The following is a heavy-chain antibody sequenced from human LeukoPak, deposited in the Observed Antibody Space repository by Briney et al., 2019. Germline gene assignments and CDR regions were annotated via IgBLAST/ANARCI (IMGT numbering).Heavy chain of an antibody. D-gene: IGHD3-3*01. CDR1: GYTFTSYA. V-gene: IGHV1-3*01. J-gene: IGHJ5*02. Sequence: GASVKVSCKASGYTFTSYAMHWVRQAPGQRLEWTGWINAGNGNTKYSQKFQGRVTITRDTSASTAYMELSSLRSEDTAVYYCAVHTIFGRTWFDPWGQGTLVTVSS. CDR3: AVHTIFGRTWFDP. CDR2: INAGNGNT.